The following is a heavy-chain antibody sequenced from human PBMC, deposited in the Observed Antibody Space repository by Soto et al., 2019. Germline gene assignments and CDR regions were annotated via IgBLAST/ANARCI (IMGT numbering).Heavy chain of an antibody. CDR1: EFIFRSYA. V-gene: IGHV3-23*01. D-gene: IGHD3-3*01. J-gene: IGHJ5*02. Sequence: SGGSLRLSCAASEFIFRSYAMSWVRQAPGKGLEWVSGISGSGGSTYYADSVKGRVTIPRDNFENTLFLKMNSLRVEDTAVYYCARTTIFGVVLGWFDPWGPGTLVTVSS. CDR2: ISGSGGST. CDR3: ARTTIFGVVLGWFDP.